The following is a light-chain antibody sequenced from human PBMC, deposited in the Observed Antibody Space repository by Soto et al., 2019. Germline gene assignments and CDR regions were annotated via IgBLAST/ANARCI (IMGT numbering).Light chain of an antibody. V-gene: IGLV1-44*01. CDR3: AAWDDILNGVYV. CDR1: RSNIGSNN. CDR2: SNN. J-gene: IGLJ1*01. Sequence: QSVLTQPPSVSGTPGQRVTISCSGSRSNIGSNNVYWYQQLPGTAPKLLIYSNNQRPSGVPDRCSGSKSGTSASLAISGLQSEDEADYYCAAWDDILNGVYVFGPGTKVTVL.